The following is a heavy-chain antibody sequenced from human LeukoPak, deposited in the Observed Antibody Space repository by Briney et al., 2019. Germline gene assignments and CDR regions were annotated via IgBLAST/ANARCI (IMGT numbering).Heavy chain of an antibody. CDR2: IYYSGST. J-gene: IGHJ4*02. D-gene: IGHD3-9*01. CDR3: ARGPARLGPFDY. Sequence: SQTLSLTCTVSGGSISSGGYYWSWIRQHPGKGLEWIGYIYYSGSTYYNPSLKSRVTISVDTSKNQFSLKLSSVTAADTAVYYCARGPARLGPFDYWGQGTLVTVSS. CDR1: GGSISSGGYY. V-gene: IGHV4-31*03.